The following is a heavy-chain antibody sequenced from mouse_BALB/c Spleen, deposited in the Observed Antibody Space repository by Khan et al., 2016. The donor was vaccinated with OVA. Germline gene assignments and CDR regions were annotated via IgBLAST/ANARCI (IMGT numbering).Heavy chain of an antibody. CDR1: GFNIKDTY. CDR2: IDPANGKT. Sequence: IQLVQSGAELVKPGASVKLSCTASGFNIKDTYIHWVNQRPEQGLEWIGRIDPANGKTIYDPKFQGKATIAADTSSNTAYLHLSSLTSEDTVVYYCASSLLRYAMDYWGQGSSVTVSS. J-gene: IGHJ4*01. CDR3: ASSLLRYAMDY. D-gene: IGHD1-2*01. V-gene: IGHV14-3*02.